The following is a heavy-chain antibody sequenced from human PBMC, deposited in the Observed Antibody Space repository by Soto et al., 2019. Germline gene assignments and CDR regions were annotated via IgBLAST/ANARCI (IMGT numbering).Heavy chain of an antibody. D-gene: IGHD6-13*01. CDR2: ISAYNGNT. CDR1: GYTFTSYC. CDR3: ARGVFRGSRLYRGVFDI. Sequence: SVKVSCKASGYTFTSYCISWVRQSPGQGLEWMGWISAYNGNTNYAQKLQGRVTMTTDTSTSTAYMELRSLRSDDTAVYYCARGVFRGSRLYRGVFDISGQGKTV. V-gene: IGHV1-18*01. J-gene: IGHJ3*02.